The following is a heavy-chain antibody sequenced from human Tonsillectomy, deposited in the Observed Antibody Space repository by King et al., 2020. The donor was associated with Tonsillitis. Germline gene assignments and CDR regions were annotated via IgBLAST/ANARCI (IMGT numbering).Heavy chain of an antibody. J-gene: IGHJ5*02. Sequence: VQLQQWGAGLLKPSETLSLTCAVYGGSFSGYYWSWIRQPPGKGLEWIGEINYSGSTNYNPSLKMRVTISVDTSKNQFSRKLSSVTAADTAVYYCARDYSNRYNWFDPWGQGALVTVSS. CDR3: ARDYSNRYNWFDP. CDR2: INYSGST. D-gene: IGHD4-11*01. V-gene: IGHV4-34*01. CDR1: GGSFSGYY.